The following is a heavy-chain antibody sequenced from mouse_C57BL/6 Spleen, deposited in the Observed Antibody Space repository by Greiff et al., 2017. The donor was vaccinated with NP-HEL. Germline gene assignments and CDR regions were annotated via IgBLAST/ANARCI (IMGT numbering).Heavy chain of an antibody. CDR1: GYTFTSYW. CDR3: AKSGEEVAMDY. J-gene: IGHJ4*01. CDR2: INPGSGST. Sequence: QVQLQQSGAELVKPGASVKMSCKASGYTFTSYWITWVKQRPGQGLEWIGDINPGSGSTNYNEKFKSKATLTVDTSSSTAYMQLSSLTSEDSAVYYRAKSGEEVAMDYWGQGTSVTVSS. D-gene: IGHD3-1*01. V-gene: IGHV1-55*01.